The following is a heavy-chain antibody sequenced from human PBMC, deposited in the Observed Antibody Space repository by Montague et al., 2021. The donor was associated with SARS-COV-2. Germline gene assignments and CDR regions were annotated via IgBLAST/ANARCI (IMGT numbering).Heavy chain of an antibody. CDR2: ISHSGST. Sequence: SETLSLTCAVDGGSFTGYSWNWIRQPPGEGLEWIAEISHSGSTSYNPSLKSRVTISVDTSKNQYSLKLSSATAADTAVYYCARVPYRLLFVPRYYGMDVWGQGTTVTVSS. J-gene: IGHJ6*02. V-gene: IGHV4-34*01. D-gene: IGHD2-2*01. CDR1: GGSFTGYS. CDR3: ARVPYRLLFVPRYYGMDV.